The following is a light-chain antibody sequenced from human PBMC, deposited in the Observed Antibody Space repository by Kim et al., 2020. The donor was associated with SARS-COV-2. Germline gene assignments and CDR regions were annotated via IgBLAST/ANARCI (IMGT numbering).Light chain of an antibody. Sequence: QLVLTQSHSASASLGASVKLTCTLSSGHSSYAIAWHQQQPEKGPRYLMKLNSDGSHSKGDGIPDRFSGSSSGAERYLTISSLQSEDEADYYCQTWGTGVVFGGGTQLTVL. CDR2: LNSDGSH. CDR1: SGHSSYA. CDR3: QTWGTGVV. J-gene: IGLJ2*01. V-gene: IGLV4-69*01.